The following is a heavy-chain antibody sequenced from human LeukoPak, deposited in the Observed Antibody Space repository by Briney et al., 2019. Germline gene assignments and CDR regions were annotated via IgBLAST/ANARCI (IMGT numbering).Heavy chain of an antibody. J-gene: IGHJ4*02. CDR2: INHSGST. Sequence: SETLSLTCAVYGGSFSGYYWSWIRQPPGKGLEWIGEINHSGSTNYNPSLKSRVTISVDTSKYQFSLKLSSVTAADTAVYYCARGYGSGSRWGQGTLVTVSS. V-gene: IGHV4-34*01. CDR3: ARGYGSGSR. CDR1: GGSFSGYY. D-gene: IGHD3-10*01.